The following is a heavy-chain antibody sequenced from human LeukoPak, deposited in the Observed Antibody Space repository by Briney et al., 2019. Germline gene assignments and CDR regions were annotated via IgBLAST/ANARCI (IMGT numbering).Heavy chain of an antibody. D-gene: IGHD5-18*01. V-gene: IGHV1-2*02. J-gene: IGHJ3*02. CDR1: GYTFTGYY. Sequence: GASVKVSCKASGYTFTGYYMHWVRQAPGQGLEWMGWINPNSGGTNYAQKFQGRVTMTRDTSIGTAYMELSRLRSDDTAVYYCARDKTSNTAMVAGAFDIWGQGTMVTVSS. CDR2: INPNSGGT. CDR3: ARDKTSNTAMVAGAFDI.